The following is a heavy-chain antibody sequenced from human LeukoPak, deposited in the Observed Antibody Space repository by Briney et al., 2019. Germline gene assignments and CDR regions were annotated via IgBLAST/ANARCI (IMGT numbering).Heavy chain of an antibody. V-gene: IGHV4-31*03. D-gene: IGHD2-15*01. J-gene: IGHJ5*02. CDR3: ARGYRYCSGGSCYPSWFDP. Sequence: SETLSLTCTVSGGSISSGGYYWSWIRQHPGKGLEWIGYIYYSGSTYYNPSLKSRVTISVDTSKNQFSLKLGSVTAADTAVYYCARGYRYCSGGSCYPSWFDPWGQGTLVTVSS. CDR1: GGSISSGGYY. CDR2: IYYSGST.